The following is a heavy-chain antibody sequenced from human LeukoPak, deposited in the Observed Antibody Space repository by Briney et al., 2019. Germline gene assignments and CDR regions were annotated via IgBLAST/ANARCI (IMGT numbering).Heavy chain of an antibody. CDR1: GGTFSSYT. D-gene: IGHD3-22*01. CDR3: ARDDYYDSSGYTAFDI. J-gene: IGHJ3*02. Sequence: SVKVSCKASGGTFSSYTISWVRQAPGQGLEWMGRIIPILGIANYAQKLQGRVTMTTDTSTSTAYMELRSLRSDDTAVYYCARDDYYDSSGYTAFDIWGQGTMVTVSS. V-gene: IGHV1-69*04. CDR2: IIPILGIA.